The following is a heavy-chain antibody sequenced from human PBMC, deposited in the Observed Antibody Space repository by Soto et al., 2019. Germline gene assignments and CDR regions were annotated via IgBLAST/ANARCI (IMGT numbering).Heavy chain of an antibody. CDR2: INPNSGGT. CDR1: GYTFTGYY. D-gene: IGHD3-22*01. J-gene: IGHJ4*02. CDR3: ARSERDYDSSGYVY. Sequence: ASVKVSCKASGYTFTGYYMHWVRQAPGQGLEWMGWINPNSGGTNYAQKFQGRVTMTRDTSISTAYMELSRLRSDDTAVYYCARSERDYDSSGYVYWGQGTLVTVTS. V-gene: IGHV1-2*02.